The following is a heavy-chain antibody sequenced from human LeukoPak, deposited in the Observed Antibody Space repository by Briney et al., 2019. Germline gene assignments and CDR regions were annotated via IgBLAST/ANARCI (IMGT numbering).Heavy chain of an antibody. CDR3: ARDETVYDFWSGYYTPNWLDP. CDR2: ISSSSSTI. Sequence: GGSLRLSCAASGFTFSSYSMNWVRQAPGKGLEWVSYISSSSSTIYYADSVKGRFTISRDNAKNSLYLQMNSLRDEDTAVYYCARDETVYDFWSGYYTPNWLDPWGQGTLVTVSS. CDR1: GFTFSSYS. V-gene: IGHV3-48*02. D-gene: IGHD3-3*01. J-gene: IGHJ5*02.